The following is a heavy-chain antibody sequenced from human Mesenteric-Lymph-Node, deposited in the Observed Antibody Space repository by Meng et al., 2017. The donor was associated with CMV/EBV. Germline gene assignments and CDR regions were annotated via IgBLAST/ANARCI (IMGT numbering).Heavy chain of an antibody. Sequence: SETLSLTCALYGGSFSGYYWTWIRQPPGKGLEWIGEINHSGSTNYNPSLKSRVSISVDTSKNQFSLKLSSVTAADTAVYYCASSHAGYYYEMDVWGQGTTVTVSS. CDR2: INHSGST. CDR1: GGSFSGYY. CDR3: ASSHAGYYYEMDV. V-gene: IGHV4-34*01. J-gene: IGHJ6*02.